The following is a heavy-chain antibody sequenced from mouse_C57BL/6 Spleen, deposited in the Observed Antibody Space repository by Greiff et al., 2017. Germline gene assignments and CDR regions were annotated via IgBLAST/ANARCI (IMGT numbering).Heavy chain of an antibody. D-gene: IGHD1-1*01. V-gene: IGHV1-80*01. J-gene: IGHJ1*03. Sequence: VMLVESGAELVKPGASVKISCTASGYAFSSYWMNWVKQRPGKGLEWIGQIYPGDGDTNYNGKFKGKATLTADKSSSTAYLQLSSLTSEDSAVYVCARKDFYYGRSCYFDVWGTGTTVTVSA. CDR2: IYPGDGDT. CDR3: ARKDFYYGRSCYFDV. CDR1: GYAFSSYW.